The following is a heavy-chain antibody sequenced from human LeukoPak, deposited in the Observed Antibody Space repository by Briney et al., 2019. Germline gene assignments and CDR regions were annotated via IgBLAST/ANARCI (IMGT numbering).Heavy chain of an antibody. D-gene: IGHD4-23*01. V-gene: IGHV4-31*11. Sequence: SETLSLTCAVSGGSISSGGYFWSWIRHHPRKGLEWIGYISYSGITQYNPSLQNRVTISIDTSKKQFSLKLTSVTAADTAVYYCPRDSPDYGGHWSFDYWGQGTLVTVSS. CDR1: GGSISSGGYF. J-gene: IGHJ4*02. CDR3: PRDSPDYGGHWSFDY. CDR2: ISYSGIT.